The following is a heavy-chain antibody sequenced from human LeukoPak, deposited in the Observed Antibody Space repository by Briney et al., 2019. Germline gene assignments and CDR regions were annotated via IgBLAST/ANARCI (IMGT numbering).Heavy chain of an antibody. J-gene: IGHJ4*02. CDR2: ISGSGGST. D-gene: IGHD2-15*01. CDR1: GFTFSSYA. V-gene: IGHV3-23*01. Sequence: PGGSLRLSCAASGFTFSSYAMSWVRQAPGKGLEWVSAISGSGGSTYYADSVKGRFTISRDNSKNTLYLQMNSLGAEDTAVYYCANSRSGGYEIFDYWGQGTLVTVSS. CDR3: ANSRSGGYEIFDY.